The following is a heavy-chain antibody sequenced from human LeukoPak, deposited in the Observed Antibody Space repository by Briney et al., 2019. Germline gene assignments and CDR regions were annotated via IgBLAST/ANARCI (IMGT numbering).Heavy chain of an antibody. CDR3: AKGSYYDSSGSFYFDY. CDR1: GFTFSSYW. V-gene: IGHV3-7*03. J-gene: IGHJ4*02. Sequence: GGSLRLSCAASGFTFSSYWMDWARQAPGKGLEWVASINHNGNVNYYVDSVKGRFTISRDNSKNTLYVQVNSLGTEDTAAYYCAKGSYYDSSGSFYFDYWGQGTLVTVSS. CDR2: INHNGNVN. D-gene: IGHD3-22*01.